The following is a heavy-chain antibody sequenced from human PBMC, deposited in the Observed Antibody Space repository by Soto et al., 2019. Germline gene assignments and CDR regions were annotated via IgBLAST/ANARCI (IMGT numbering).Heavy chain of an antibody. J-gene: IGHJ4*02. D-gene: IGHD3-3*01. CDR1: GFTFSSYS. CDR3: ARDPLTLFGVVTSDY. Sequence: GGSLRLSCAASGFTFSSYSMNWVRQAPGKGLEWVSSISSSSSYIYYADSVKGRFTISRDNAKNSLYLQMNSLRAEDTAVYYCARDPLTLFGVVTSDYWGQGTLVTVSS. V-gene: IGHV3-21*01. CDR2: ISSSSSYI.